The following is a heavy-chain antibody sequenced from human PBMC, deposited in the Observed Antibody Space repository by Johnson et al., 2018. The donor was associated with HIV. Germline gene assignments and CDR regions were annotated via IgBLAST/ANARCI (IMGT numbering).Heavy chain of an antibody. CDR3: ARRRIRSDGFDI. CDR2: IYSGGST. Sequence: VQLVESGGGLIQPGGSLRLSCAASGFTVSNNYMSWFRQAPGKGLEWVSVIYSGGSTYYADSVQGRFTISRDNSKNTLYLQMNSLRAGDTAVYYCARRRIRSDGFDIWGQGTMVTVSS. D-gene: IGHD2-15*01. V-gene: IGHV3-53*01. J-gene: IGHJ3*02. CDR1: GFTVSNNY.